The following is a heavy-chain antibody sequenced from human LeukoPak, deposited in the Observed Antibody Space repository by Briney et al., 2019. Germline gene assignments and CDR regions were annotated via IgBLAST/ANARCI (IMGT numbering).Heavy chain of an antibody. J-gene: IGHJ6*03. CDR3: ARVWRDYYGSGSYDGNYYYYYMDV. V-gene: IGHV4-34*01. D-gene: IGHD3-10*01. CDR1: GGSFSGYY. Sequence: SETLSLTCAVYGGSFSGYYWSWIRQPPGKGLEWIGEINHSGSTNYNPSLKSRVTISVDTSKNQFSLKLSSVTAADTAVYYCARVWRDYYGSGSYDGNYYYYYMDVWGKGTTVTISS. CDR2: INHSGST.